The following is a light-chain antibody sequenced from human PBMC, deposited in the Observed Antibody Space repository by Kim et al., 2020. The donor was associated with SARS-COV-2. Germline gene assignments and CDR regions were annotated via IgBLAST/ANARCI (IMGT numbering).Light chain of an antibody. J-gene: IGLJ1*01. CDR2: VVT. Sequence: QSALTQPASVSGSPGQSITISCTGTSSDIGAYNFVSWYQQHPGKAPKLMIYVVTERPSGVSNRFSASKSGNTASLTISGLQTADEADYYCSSFTTSSTYVFGTGTKVTVL. CDR3: SSFTTSSTYV. V-gene: IGLV2-14*03. CDR1: SSDIGAYNF.